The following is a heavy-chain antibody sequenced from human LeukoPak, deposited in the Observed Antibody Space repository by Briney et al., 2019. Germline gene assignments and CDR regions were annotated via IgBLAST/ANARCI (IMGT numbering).Heavy chain of an antibody. V-gene: IGHV3-21*01. CDR2: ISSSSSYI. Sequence: TGGSLRLSCAASGFIFSSYNMNWVRQAPGKGLEWVSFISSSSSYIYYADSVKGRFTISRDNSKNTLYLQMNSLRAEDTAVYYCAKEEPNYYDRDAFDIWGQGTMVTVSS. CDR3: AKEEPNYYDRDAFDI. CDR1: GFIFSSYN. D-gene: IGHD3-22*01. J-gene: IGHJ3*02.